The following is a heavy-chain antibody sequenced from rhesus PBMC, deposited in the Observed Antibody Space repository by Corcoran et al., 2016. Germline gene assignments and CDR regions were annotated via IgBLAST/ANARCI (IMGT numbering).Heavy chain of an antibody. D-gene: IGHD2-39*01. V-gene: IGHV2-1*01. CDR2: IDWSDEK. Sequence: QATLKESGPARVKPTQTLTLPCTFSGFSLTTPGMGAGWIRQTSRKTLEWLGHIDWSDEKYYSTSVRSRLTVSKDTSKNQVFLTMTNMDPVDTATYYCVRIGASYAKSFDSWGQGVLVTVSS. J-gene: IGHJ4*01. CDR1: GFSLTTPGMG. CDR3: VRIGASYAKSFDS.